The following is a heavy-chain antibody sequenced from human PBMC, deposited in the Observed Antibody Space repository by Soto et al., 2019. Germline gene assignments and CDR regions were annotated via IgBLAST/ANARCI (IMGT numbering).Heavy chain of an antibody. CDR3: ARGRGYSYGHHRAYFDY. D-gene: IGHD5-18*01. Sequence: QVQLQESGPGLVKPSETLSLTCTVSGGSISSYYWSWIRQPPGKGLEWIGYIYYSGSTNYNPSLTRRVPRSVATSKNQSSLKRSSVTAADTAVYYCARGRGYSYGHHRAYFDYWGQGTLVTVSS. J-gene: IGHJ4*02. V-gene: IGHV4-59*01. CDR1: GGSISSYY. CDR2: IYYSGST.